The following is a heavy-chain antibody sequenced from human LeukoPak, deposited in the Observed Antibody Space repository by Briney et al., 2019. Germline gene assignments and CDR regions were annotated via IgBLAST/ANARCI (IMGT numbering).Heavy chain of an antibody. Sequence: SQTLSLTCAISGDSVSSNSAVWNWIRQTPSRGLEWLGRTYYRSKWYNDYAVSVKSRITIKPDTSKNQFSLQLNSATPEDTAVYYCARLGLGGAFDIWGQGTMVTVSS. CDR2: TYYRSKWYN. D-gene: IGHD2-15*01. CDR3: ARLGLGGAFDI. J-gene: IGHJ3*02. V-gene: IGHV6-1*01. CDR1: GDSVSSNSAV.